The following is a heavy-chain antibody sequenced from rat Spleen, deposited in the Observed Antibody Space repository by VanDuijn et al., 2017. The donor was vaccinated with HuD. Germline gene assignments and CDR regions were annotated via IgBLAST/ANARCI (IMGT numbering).Heavy chain of an antibody. CDR3: TRDPGSPFDY. J-gene: IGHJ2*01. Sequence: EVRLVESDGGLVQPGRSLKLSCAASGFTFSNYGMAWVRQAPTKGLEWVASINPSGGITFYRDSVKGRFTISRDNAKSTLYLQMDSLRSEDTATYYCTRDPGSPFDYWGQGVMVTVSS. V-gene: IGHV5-19*01. D-gene: IGHD1-4*01. CDR1: GFTFSNYG. CDR2: INPSGGIT.